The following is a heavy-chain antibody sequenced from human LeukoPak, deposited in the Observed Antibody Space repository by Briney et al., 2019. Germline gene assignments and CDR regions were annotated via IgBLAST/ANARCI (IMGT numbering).Heavy chain of an antibody. CDR1: GGSISSSNW. Sequence: SETLSLTCAVSGGSISSSNWWTWVRQPPGKGLEWIGDIYHSGSTNYNPSLKSRVTISVDKSKTQFSLKLSSVTAADTAVYYCARQSGYSNGFDYWGQGTLVTVSS. CDR2: IYHSGST. V-gene: IGHV4-4*02. J-gene: IGHJ4*02. CDR3: ARQSGYSNGFDY. D-gene: IGHD5-18*01.